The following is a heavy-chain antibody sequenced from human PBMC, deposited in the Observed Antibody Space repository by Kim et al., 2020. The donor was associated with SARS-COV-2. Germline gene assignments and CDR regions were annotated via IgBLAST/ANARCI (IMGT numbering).Heavy chain of an antibody. CDR2: ISGSGGST. J-gene: IGHJ2*01. CDR1: GFTFSSYA. V-gene: IGHV3-23*01. D-gene: IGHD4-17*01. CDR3: ANYGYGDWYFDL. Sequence: GGSLRLSCAASGFTFSSYAMSWVRQAPGKGLEWVSAISGSGGSTYYADSVKGRFTISRDNSKNTLYLQMNSLRAEDTAVYYCANYGYGDWYFDLWGRGTLVTVSS.